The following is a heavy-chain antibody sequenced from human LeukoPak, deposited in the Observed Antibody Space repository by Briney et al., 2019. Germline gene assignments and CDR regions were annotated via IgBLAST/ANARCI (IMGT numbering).Heavy chain of an antibody. CDR2: ISAYNGNT. CDR3: ARGSQWIPGIAAPGNFDY. V-gene: IGHV1-18*01. Sequence: ASVKVSCKASGYTFTSYGISWVRQAPGQGLEWMGWISAYNGNTNYAQKLQGRVTMTTDSSTSTAYMELRSLRAEDTAVYYCARGSQWIPGIAAPGNFDYWGQGTLVIVSS. J-gene: IGHJ4*02. D-gene: IGHD6-13*01. CDR1: GYTFTSYG.